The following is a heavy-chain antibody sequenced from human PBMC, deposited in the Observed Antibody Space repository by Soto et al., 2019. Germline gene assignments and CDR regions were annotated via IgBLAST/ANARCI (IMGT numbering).Heavy chain of an antibody. CDR2: IKQDGSEK. Sequence: GGSLRLSCAASGFTFSSYWMSWVRQAPGKGLEWVANIKQDGSEKYYVDSVKGRFTISRDNAKNSLYLQMNSLRAEDTAVYYCAGDSTAVAGLIVYGGQGTLVTGSS. V-gene: IGHV3-7*03. D-gene: IGHD6-19*01. CDR3: AGDSTAVAGLIVY. J-gene: IGHJ4*02. CDR1: GFTFSSYW.